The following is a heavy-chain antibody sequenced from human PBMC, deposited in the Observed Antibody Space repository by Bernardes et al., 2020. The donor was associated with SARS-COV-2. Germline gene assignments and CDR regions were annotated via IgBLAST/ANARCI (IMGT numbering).Heavy chain of an antibody. CDR3: AKDYAIVQRRPMGSTQFDN. V-gene: IGHV3-23*01. CDR2: IIENGADT. J-gene: IGHJ4*02. D-gene: IGHD1-1*01. Sequence: GGSLRLSCVASGFSFRTYAMSWVRQAPGKGLEWVSGIIENGADTYYADSVKGRFTISRDNSKSMLFLQMSSLRVEDTAVYYCAKDYAIVQRRPMGSTQFDNWGQGILVTVSS. CDR1: GFSFRTYA.